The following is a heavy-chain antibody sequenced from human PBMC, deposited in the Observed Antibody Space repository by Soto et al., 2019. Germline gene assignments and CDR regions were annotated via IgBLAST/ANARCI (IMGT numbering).Heavy chain of an antibody. CDR3: AKDSTSYNGVYDPFDI. CDR1: GFIFSTYA. D-gene: IGHD1-1*01. J-gene: IGHJ3*02. CDR2: IGGAAVST. Sequence: HPGGSLRLCCEASGFIFSTYAMSWVRQSPGKGLEWVSVIGGAAVSTDCADSLKGRCTVSRDDSKNTVYLQLDSLRGDDTAVYYCAKDSTSYNGVYDPFDIWGQGTMVT. V-gene: IGHV3-23*01.